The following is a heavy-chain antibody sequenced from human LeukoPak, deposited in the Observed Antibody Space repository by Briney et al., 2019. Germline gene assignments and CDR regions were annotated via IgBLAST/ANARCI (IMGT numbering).Heavy chain of an antibody. V-gene: IGHV3-30*18. Sequence: GGSLRLSCAASGFTFSDYFMHWVRQVPGKGLEWVASVSQDERTKLYVDSVKGRFTISRDNFRNTLYLQVNSLRGEDTAVYFCAKDVPASWAPDYWGQGTLVTVSS. CDR1: GFTFSDYF. J-gene: IGHJ4*02. CDR3: AKDVPASWAPDY. CDR2: VSQDERTK. D-gene: IGHD3-16*01.